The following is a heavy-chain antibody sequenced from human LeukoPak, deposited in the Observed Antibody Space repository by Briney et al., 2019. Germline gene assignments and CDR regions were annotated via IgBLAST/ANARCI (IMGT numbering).Heavy chain of an antibody. CDR3: ARVTNWNYGLDY. V-gene: IGHV4-59*01. D-gene: IGHD1-7*01. CDR2: IYYSGST. Sequence: SETLSLTCTASGGSISSYYWSWIRQPPGKGLEWIGYIYYSGSTNYNPSLKSRVTISVDTSKNQFSLKLSSVTAADTAVYYCARVTNWNYGLDYWGQGTLVTVSS. J-gene: IGHJ4*02. CDR1: GGSISSYY.